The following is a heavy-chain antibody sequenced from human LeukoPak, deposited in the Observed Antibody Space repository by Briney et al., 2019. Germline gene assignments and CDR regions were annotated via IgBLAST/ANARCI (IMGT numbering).Heavy chain of an antibody. CDR1: GGSISSSSYY. CDR2: IYYSGST. V-gene: IGHV4-61*05. D-gene: IGHD5-12*01. CDR3: ARQVATIANAFDI. Sequence: SETLSLTCTVSGGSISSSSYYWGWIRQPPGKGLEWIGYIYYSGSTNYNPSFKSRVTISVDTSKNQFSLKLSSVSAADAAVYYCARQVATIANAFDIWGQGTMVTVSS. J-gene: IGHJ3*02.